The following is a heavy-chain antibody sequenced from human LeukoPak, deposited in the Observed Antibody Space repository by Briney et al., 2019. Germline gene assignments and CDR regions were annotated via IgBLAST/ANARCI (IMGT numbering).Heavy chain of an antibody. CDR3: ARNWNDALDY. CDR2: IYSGGST. V-gene: IGHV3-53*01. CDR1: GFTVSSNY. D-gene: IGHD1-1*01. Sequence: GSLRLSCAASGFTVSSNYMSWVRQAPGKGLEWVSVIYSGGSTYYADSVRGRFTISRDNSKNTLYLQMNSLRAEDTAVYYCARNWNDALDYWGQGTLVTVSS. J-gene: IGHJ4*02.